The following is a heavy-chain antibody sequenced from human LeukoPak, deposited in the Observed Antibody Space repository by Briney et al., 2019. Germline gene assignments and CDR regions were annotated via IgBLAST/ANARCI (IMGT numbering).Heavy chain of an antibody. CDR2: ISSSGSTI. V-gene: IGHV3-11*04. CDR1: GFTFSDYY. Sequence: GGSLRLSCAASGFTFSDYYMSWIRQAPGKGLEWVSFISSSGSTIYYADSVKGRFTISRDNAKNSLYLQMNSLRAEDTAVYYCARDRHQLLFNPLDYWGQGTLVTVSS. CDR3: ARDRHQLLFNPLDY. D-gene: IGHD2-2*01. J-gene: IGHJ4*02.